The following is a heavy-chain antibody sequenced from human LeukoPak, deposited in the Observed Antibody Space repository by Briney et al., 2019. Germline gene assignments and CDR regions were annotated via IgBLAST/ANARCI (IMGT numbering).Heavy chain of an antibody. V-gene: IGHV1-69*06. Sequence: SVKVSCKASGGTFSSYAISWVRQALGQGLEWMGGIIPIFGTANYAQKFQGRVTITADKSTSTAYMELSSLRSEDTAVYYCARASDSGSYLFGYWGQGTLVTVSS. D-gene: IGHD1-26*01. J-gene: IGHJ4*02. CDR1: GGTFSSYA. CDR3: ARASDSGSYLFGY. CDR2: IIPIFGTA.